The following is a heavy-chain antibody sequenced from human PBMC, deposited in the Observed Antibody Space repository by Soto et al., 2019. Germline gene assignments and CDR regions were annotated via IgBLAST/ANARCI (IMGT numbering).Heavy chain of an antibody. CDR2: ISWDGGST. J-gene: IGHJ6*02. Sequence: PGGSLRLSCAASGFTFNYYAMHWVRQSPGKGLEWVSLISWDGGSTYYADSVKGRFTISRDNSKNSLYLQMNSLRAEDTALYYCAKDTHCSSTSCQFYYYYGMDVWGQGTTVTVSS. CDR3: AKDTHCSSTSCQFYYYYGMDV. CDR1: GFTFNYYA. V-gene: IGHV3-43D*04. D-gene: IGHD2-2*01.